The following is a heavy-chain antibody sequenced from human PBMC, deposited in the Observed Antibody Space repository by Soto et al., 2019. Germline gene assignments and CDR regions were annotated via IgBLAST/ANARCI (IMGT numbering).Heavy chain of an antibody. CDR1: GFSFSSYW. V-gene: IGHV3-74*01. D-gene: IGHD3-9*01. CDR3: ARSPGGYYID. Sequence: EVQLVESGGGLVQPGGSLRLSCADSGFSFSSYWMHWVRQGPGKGLVWVARINTDGSSTNYADSVKGRFTISGDNAKNTLYLQMNSLRAEDTAVYSCARSPGGYYIDWGQGTMVTVSS. J-gene: IGHJ3*01. CDR2: INTDGSST.